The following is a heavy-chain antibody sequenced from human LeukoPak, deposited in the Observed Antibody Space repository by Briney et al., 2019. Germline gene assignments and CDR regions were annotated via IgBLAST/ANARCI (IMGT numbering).Heavy chain of an antibody. D-gene: IGHD7-27*01. CDR1: RFTFSSYW. J-gene: IGHJ4*02. CDR3: ARLAWGSGDY. V-gene: IGHV3-74*01. Sequence: GGSLRLSCAASRFTFSSYWMHWVRQAPGKGPLWVSHINGDGSTTNYADSVKGRFTISRDNAKNTLYLQMNSLRAEDTAVYYCARLAWGSGDYWGQGALVTVSS. CDR2: INGDGSTT.